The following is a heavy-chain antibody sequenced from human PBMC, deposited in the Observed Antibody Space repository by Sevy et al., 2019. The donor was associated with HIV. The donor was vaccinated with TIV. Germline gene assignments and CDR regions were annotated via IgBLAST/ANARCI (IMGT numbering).Heavy chain of an antibody. Sequence: GGSLRLSCAASGFTVSGNYMSWVRQAPGKGLEWVSALSGSGVGTYYTDSVKGRFTISRDNSQNTLFLQMNSLTADDTAVYFCAKRSYDRGGAFDYWGRGTLVTVSS. V-gene: IGHV3-23*01. J-gene: IGHJ4*02. CDR1: GFTVSGNY. CDR3: AKRSYDRGGAFDY. D-gene: IGHD3-22*01. CDR2: LSGSGVGT.